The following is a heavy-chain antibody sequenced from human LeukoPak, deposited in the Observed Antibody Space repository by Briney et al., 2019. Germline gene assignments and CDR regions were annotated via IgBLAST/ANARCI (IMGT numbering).Heavy chain of an antibody. Sequence: GWPLRLSCAASGFIFSSYSMNWVRQAPGKGLEWVSSISSSSSYIYYADSVKGRFTLSRDYAKNALYLQMNSMRAEDTAVYYCARDSLSPDYWGQGTLVTVSS. CDR1: GFIFSSYS. CDR2: ISSSSSYI. D-gene: IGHD3-3*02. CDR3: ARDSLSPDY. J-gene: IGHJ4*02. V-gene: IGHV3-21*01.